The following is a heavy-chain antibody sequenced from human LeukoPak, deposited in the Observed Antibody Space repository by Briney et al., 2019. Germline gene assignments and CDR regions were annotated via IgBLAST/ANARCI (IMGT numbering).Heavy chain of an antibody. J-gene: IGHJ1*01. D-gene: IGHD3-22*01. CDR3: AKDDSSGTRSFQH. Sequence: GGSLRLSCAASGFTFSSYGMHWVRQAPGKGLEWVAVIWYDGSNKYYADSVKGRFTISRDNSKNTLSLQMNDLGAEDTAVYYCAKDDSSGTRSFQHWGQGTLVTVSS. CDR2: IWYDGSNK. V-gene: IGHV3-33*06. CDR1: GFTFSSYG.